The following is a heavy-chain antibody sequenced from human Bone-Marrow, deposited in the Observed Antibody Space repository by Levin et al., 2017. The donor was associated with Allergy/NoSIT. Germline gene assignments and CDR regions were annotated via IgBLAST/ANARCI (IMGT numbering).Heavy chain of an antibody. Sequence: GGSLRLSCAVSGFSVRNNYMRWVRLAPGKGLEWVSLIFSGGQTYYADSVKGRFTISRDSSKNTLYLQMDNLRVEDTAVYYCARDRHCGGGSCRGLWGQGTLVTVSS. D-gene: IGHD2-15*01. CDR2: IFSGGQT. V-gene: IGHV3-53*01. J-gene: IGHJ4*02. CDR1: GFSVRNNY. CDR3: ARDRHCGGGSCRGL.